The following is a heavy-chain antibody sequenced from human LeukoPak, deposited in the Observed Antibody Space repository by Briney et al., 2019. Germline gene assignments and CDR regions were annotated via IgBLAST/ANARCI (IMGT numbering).Heavy chain of an antibody. CDR3: AKDGPIAFDI. CDR1: GFTFSSYA. CDR2: ISYDGSNK. Sequence: PGGSLRLSCAASGFTFSSYAMHWVRQAPGKGLDWVAVISYDGSNKYYADSVKGRFTISRDNSKNTLYLQMNSLRAEDTAVYYCAKDGPIAFDIWGQGTMVTVSS. V-gene: IGHV3-30-3*01. J-gene: IGHJ3*02.